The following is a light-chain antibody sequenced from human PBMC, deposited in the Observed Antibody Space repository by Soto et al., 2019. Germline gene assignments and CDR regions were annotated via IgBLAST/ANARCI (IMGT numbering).Light chain of an antibody. CDR2: GNT. CDR1: SSNIGAGYD. CDR3: QSYDSSLSGSV. J-gene: IGLJ2*01. V-gene: IGLV1-40*01. Sequence: QSVLTQPPSVSGAPGQRVTISCTGSSSNIGAGYDVHWYQHLPGTGPKLLIYGNTNRPSGVPDRFSGSKSGTSASLAITGLQAEDEAEYCCQSYDSSLSGSVFGGGTKLTVL.